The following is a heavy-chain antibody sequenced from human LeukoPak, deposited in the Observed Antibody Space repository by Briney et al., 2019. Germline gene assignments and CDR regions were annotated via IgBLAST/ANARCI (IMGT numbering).Heavy chain of an antibody. J-gene: IGHJ3*02. CDR1: GFTVSSNY. CDR2: IYPNGKT. V-gene: IGHV3-66*01. D-gene: IGHD3-22*01. Sequence: GGSLRLSCAASGFTVSSNYMNWVRQAPGKGLEWVSMIYPNGKTFYTDSVKGRFTISRDNSKNTLDLQMSSLRAEDTAVYYCANLYYYDSSGYYDAFDIWGQGTMVTVSS. CDR3: ANLYYYDSSGYYDAFDI.